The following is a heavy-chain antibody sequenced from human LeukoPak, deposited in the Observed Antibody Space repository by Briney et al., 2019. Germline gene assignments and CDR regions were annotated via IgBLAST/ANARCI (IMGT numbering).Heavy chain of an antibody. CDR3: VRDVSRRIGMDV. J-gene: IGHJ6*02. CDR2: ISPVSSYT. D-gene: IGHD2/OR15-2a*01. V-gene: IGHV3-21*01. CDR1: GFSFNSYT. Sequence: GGSLRLSCLASGFSFNSYTMNWVREAPGKGPEWVSTISPVSSYTWYAESVKGRFTISRDNPKNSLYLQMDSLRAEDTAVYYCVRDVSRRIGMDVWGQGTTVTVSS.